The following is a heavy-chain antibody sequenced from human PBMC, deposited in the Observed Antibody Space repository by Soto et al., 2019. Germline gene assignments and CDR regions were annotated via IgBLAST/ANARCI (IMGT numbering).Heavy chain of an antibody. CDR1: GYSYNSYY. CDR3: ARRVRGYDFGLYFAL. CDR2: INPSGGST. Sequence: QVQLVQSGAEMKKPGASVRVSCKASGYSYNSYYLHWVRQAPGQGLEWMGQINPSGGSTRYAQSLPGRLTTTRDTSTRTVYMELSSLRSEDTAVYFCARRVRGYDFGLYFALWGQGTLVTVSS. J-gene: IGHJ4*02. D-gene: IGHD5-12*01. V-gene: IGHV1-46*02.